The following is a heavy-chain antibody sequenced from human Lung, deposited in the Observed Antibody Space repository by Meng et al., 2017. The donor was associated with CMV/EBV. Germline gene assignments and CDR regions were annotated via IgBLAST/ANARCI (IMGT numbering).Heavy chain of an antibody. D-gene: IGHD3-9*01. J-gene: IGHJ4*02. Sequence: SCAASGFNFRSFAMHWVRQAPGQGLEWVAAISYDGNNEYYVDSVKGRFSISRDNSKNTVSLQMSSLRLDDTAVYFCASAFDTDYWGQGTLVIVSS. CDR1: GFNFRSFA. CDR2: ISYDGNNE. CDR3: ASAFDTDY. V-gene: IGHV3-30*04.